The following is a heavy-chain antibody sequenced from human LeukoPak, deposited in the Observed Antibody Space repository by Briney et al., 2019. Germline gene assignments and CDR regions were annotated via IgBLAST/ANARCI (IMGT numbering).Heavy chain of an antibody. CDR2: IYYTGST. Sequence: SETLSLTCTVSGGSISSYYWSWLRQPPGKGLEWIGYIYYTGSTDYNPSLKSRVAISVDTSKNQFSLKLSSVTAADTAVYYCARGSKAAPGTFDYWGQGTLVTVSS. CDR3: ARGSKAAPGTFDY. D-gene: IGHD6-13*01. CDR1: GGSISSYY. J-gene: IGHJ4*02. V-gene: IGHV4-59*01.